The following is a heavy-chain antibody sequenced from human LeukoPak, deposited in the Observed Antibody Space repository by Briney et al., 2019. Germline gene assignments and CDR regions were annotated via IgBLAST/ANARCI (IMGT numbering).Heavy chain of an antibody. CDR2: INPNSGGT. V-gene: IGHV1-2*04. D-gene: IGHD3-10*01. Sequence: ASVKVSCKASGYTFNNYYMYWVRQAPGQGLEWMGWINPNSGGTNYAQKFQGWVTMTRDTSISTAYMELSRLRSDDTAVYYCARDYGGPRDYYYGMTSGAKGPRSPSP. CDR1: GYTFNNYY. J-gene: IGHJ6*02. CDR3: ARDYGGPRDYYYGMTS.